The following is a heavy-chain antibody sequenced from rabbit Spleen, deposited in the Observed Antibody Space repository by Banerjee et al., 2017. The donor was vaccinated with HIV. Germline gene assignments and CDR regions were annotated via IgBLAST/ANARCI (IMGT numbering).Heavy chain of an antibody. V-gene: IGHV1S40*01. CDR3: ARNFDL. CDR1: GFSFGSVSW. J-gene: IGHJ4*01. CDR2: IYAGSTDTT. Sequence: QSLEESGGDLVKPGTSLTLTCTASGFSFGSVSWIYWVRQAPGKGLEWIGTIYAGSTDTTDYATWAKGRFTISKTSSTTVTLQMTSLTAADTATYFCARNFDLWGPGTLVTVS.